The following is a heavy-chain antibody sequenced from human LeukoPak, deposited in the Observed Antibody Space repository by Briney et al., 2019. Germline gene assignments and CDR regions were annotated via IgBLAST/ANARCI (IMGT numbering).Heavy chain of an antibody. D-gene: IGHD1-26*01. CDR2: IIPILGIA. J-gene: IGHJ4*02. CDR3: AREGRGSYVYFDY. V-gene: IGHV1-69*04. Sequence: GASVKVSCKASGGTFSSYAISWVRQAPGQGLEWMGRIIPILGIANYAQKFQGRVTITADKSTSTACMELSSLRSEDTAVYYCAREGRGSYVYFDYWGQGTLVTVSS. CDR1: GGTFSSYA.